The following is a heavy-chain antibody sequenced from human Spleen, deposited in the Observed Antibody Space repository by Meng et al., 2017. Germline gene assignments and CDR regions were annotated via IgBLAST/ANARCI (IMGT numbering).Heavy chain of an antibody. V-gene: IGHV3-48*03. Sequence: GESLKISCAASGFTFRSYEMNWVRQAPGKGLEWISYISSSDNTIYYADSVKGRFTISRDNAKNSLDLQMNRLRAEDTAVYYCSGHVDYWGHGTLVTVSS. CDR2: ISSSDNTI. CDR1: GFTFRSYE. J-gene: IGHJ4*01. CDR3: SGHVDY.